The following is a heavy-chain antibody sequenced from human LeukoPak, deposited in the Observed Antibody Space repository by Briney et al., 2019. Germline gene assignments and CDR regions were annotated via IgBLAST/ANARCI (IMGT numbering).Heavy chain of an antibody. CDR1: GVSMSAYQ. Sequence: SETLSLTCTVSGVSMSAYQWSWVRQPPGKGLEWIGYIYYSGSTNYNPSLKSRVTISVDTSKNQFSLKLSSVTAADTAVYYCARWGYSSGWYYFDYWGQGTLVTVSS. CDR2: IYYSGST. J-gene: IGHJ4*02. V-gene: IGHV4-59*08. CDR3: ARWGYSSGWYYFDY. D-gene: IGHD6-19*01.